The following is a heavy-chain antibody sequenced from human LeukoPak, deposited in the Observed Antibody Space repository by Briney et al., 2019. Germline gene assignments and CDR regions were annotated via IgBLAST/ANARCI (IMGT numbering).Heavy chain of an antibody. CDR2: IIPIFGTA. D-gene: IGHD6-13*01. CDR3: ARVRQQLVYDAFDI. J-gene: IGHJ3*02. Sequence: SVKVSCKASGGTFSSYAISWVRQAPGQGLEWMGGIIPIFGTANYAQKFQGRVTITADESTSTAYMELSSLRSEDTAVYYCARVRQQLVYDAFDIWGQGTMVTVS. V-gene: IGHV1-69*13. CDR1: GGTFSSYA.